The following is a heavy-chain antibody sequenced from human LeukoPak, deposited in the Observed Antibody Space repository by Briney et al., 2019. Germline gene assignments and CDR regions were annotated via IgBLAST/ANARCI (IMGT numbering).Heavy chain of an antibody. CDR3: AKDVGHRAEWELFLDY. D-gene: IGHD1-26*01. CDR2: MNEYGSEI. V-gene: IGHV3-7*01. CDR1: GFAFSGYS. J-gene: IGHJ4*02. Sequence: PGGSLRLSCAVSGFAFSGYSMSWVRQAPGKGLEWVANMNEYGSEIFYLDSVKGRFTISRDNPKNTLYLQMNSLRAEDTAVYYCAKDVGHRAEWELFLDYWGQGTLVTVSS.